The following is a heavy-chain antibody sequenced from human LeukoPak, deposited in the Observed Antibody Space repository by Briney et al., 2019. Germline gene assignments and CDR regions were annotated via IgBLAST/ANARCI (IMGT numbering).Heavy chain of an antibody. V-gene: IGHV4-39*01. D-gene: IGHD3-10*01. Sequence: SETLSLTCSVYGASVTSGGFYWGWLRQPPGKGPEWIATVYYTGSTYYNPSLKSRVTLSRDTAKNQFSLWLPSVTATDTAIYHCARHSGSGSLSRPFDPWGQGTLVTVSS. CDR2: VYYTGST. CDR3: ARHSGSGSLSRPFDP. CDR1: GASVTSGGFY. J-gene: IGHJ5*02.